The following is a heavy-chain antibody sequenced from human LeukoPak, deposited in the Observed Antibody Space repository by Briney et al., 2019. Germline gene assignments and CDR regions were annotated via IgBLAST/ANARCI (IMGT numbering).Heavy chain of an antibody. V-gene: IGHV3-48*01. J-gene: IGHJ4*02. CDR1: GFTFSSYS. Sequence: GGSLRLSCAASGFTFSSYSMNWVRQAPGKGLEWVSYISSSSSAIYYADSVKGRFPISSDSAKNSLYLQMNSLRAEDTAVYYCARAYRSYFDYWGQGTLVTVSS. CDR3: ARAYRSYFDY. CDR2: ISSSSSAI. D-gene: IGHD4-11*01.